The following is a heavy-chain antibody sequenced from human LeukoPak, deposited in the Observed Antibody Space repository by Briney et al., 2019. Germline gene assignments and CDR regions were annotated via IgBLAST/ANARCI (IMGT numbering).Heavy chain of an antibody. CDR3: AREPHDYGAVPGI. J-gene: IGHJ3*02. V-gene: IGHV4-61*01. CDR2: IYYSGST. Sequence: SSETLSLTCTLSGGSVSSGSYFWTWIQQPPGKGLEWIGYIYYSGSTNYNPSLKSRVTISVDTSKNQLSLKLSSVTAADTAVYYCAREPHDYGAVPGIWGQGTMVTVSS. D-gene: IGHD4-17*01. CDR1: GGSVSSGSYF.